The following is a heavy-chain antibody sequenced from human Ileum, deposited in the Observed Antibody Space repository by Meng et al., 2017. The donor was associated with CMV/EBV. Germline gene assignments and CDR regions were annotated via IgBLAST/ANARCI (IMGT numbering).Heavy chain of an antibody. J-gene: IGHJ4*02. Sequence: GGSLRLSCAASGFTFSNYWMHWVRQAPGKGLVWVSHIKTDGTSTTYADSVKGRFTISRDNAKNALYLQMNGLRAEDTAVYYCASRVSTSFDNWGQGILVTVS. D-gene: IGHD5/OR15-5a*01. V-gene: IGHV3-74*01. CDR1: GFTFSNYW. CDR2: IKTDGTST. CDR3: ASRVSTSFDN.